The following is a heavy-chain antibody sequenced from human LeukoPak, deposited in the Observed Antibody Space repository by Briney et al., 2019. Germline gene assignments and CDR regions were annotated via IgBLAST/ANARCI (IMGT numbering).Heavy chain of an antibody. J-gene: IGHJ4*02. CDR3: ARDGSKRDY. CDR2: ISSSSSYS. V-gene: IGHV3-11*06. Sequence: PGGSLRLSCAASGFTFSDYYMSWIRQAPGKGLEWISYISSSSSYSVYADSAKGRFTISRDNAKNSLYLEMNSLRADDTAVYYCARDGSKRDYWGQGALVIVSS. CDR1: GFTFSDYY. D-gene: IGHD2-15*01.